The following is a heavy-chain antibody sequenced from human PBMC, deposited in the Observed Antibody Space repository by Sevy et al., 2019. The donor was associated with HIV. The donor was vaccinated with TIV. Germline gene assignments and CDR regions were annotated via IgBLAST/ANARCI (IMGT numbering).Heavy chain of an antibody. CDR3: ARAYGDYVGGYYFDY. D-gene: IGHD4-17*01. Sequence: GGSLRLSCAASGFTFSSYNMNWVRQAPGKGLEWVSSISSSSNYIYYTDSVKGRFTISRDNAKNSLYLQMNSRRVEDTAVYYCARAYGDYVGGYYFDYWGQGALVTVSS. J-gene: IGHJ4*02. V-gene: IGHV3-21*01. CDR1: GFTFSSYN. CDR2: ISSSSNYI.